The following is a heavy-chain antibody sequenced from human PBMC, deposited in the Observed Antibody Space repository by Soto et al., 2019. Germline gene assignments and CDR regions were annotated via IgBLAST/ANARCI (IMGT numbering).Heavy chain of an antibody. CDR1: GGTFSSYA. CDR3: ARETSQYDFWSGYGY. Sequence: QVQLVQSGAEVKKPGSSVKVSCKASGGTFSSYAISWVRQAPGQGLEWMGGIIPIFGTANYAQKFQGRVTITADESTSTAYMELRSLRSEDTAVYYCARETSQYDFWSGYGYWGQGTLVTVSS. J-gene: IGHJ4*02. V-gene: IGHV1-69*12. CDR2: IIPIFGTA. D-gene: IGHD3-3*01.